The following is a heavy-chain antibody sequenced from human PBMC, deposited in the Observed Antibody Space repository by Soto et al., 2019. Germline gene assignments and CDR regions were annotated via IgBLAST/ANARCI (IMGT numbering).Heavy chain of an antibody. Sequence: PSETLSLTCAVYGGSFSGYYWSWIRQPPGKGLEWIGEINHSGSTNYNPSLKSRVTISVDTSKNQFSLKLSSVTAADTAVYYCARGANVLRYFDWLFHWGQGTLVTVSS. J-gene: IGHJ5*02. D-gene: IGHD3-9*01. V-gene: IGHV4-34*01. CDR3: ARGANVLRYFDWLFH. CDR1: GGSFSGYY. CDR2: INHSGST.